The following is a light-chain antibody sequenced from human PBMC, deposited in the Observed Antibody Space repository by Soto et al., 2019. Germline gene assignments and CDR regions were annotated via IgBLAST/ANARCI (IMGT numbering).Light chain of an antibody. CDR3: QQDASSPLT. J-gene: IGKJ4*01. CDR2: DAS. V-gene: IGKV3-20*01. CDR1: QSIGSNY. Sequence: DIELTQSPGSLSVSPGERATISCRASQSIGSNYLAWYQQKPGHAPRLLIYDASIKATGIPERFSGSGSGTDFTLTISRLEPEDFAVYYCQQDASSPLTFGGGTKVEI.